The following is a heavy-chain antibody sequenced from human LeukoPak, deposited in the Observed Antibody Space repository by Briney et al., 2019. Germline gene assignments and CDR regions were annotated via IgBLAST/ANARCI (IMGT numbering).Heavy chain of an antibody. V-gene: IGHV4-4*09. CDR1: GVSISPYY. CDR3: ARLSAAVHLGAFDL. J-gene: IGHJ3*01. Sequence: SETLSLTCAVSGVSISPYYWAWVRQPPGKGLEWIGYIHTSGSNNQYPSLKSRVTISVDKSKNHFSLRLTSVIAADTAVYYCARLSAAVHLGAFDLWGQGTMVTVSS. D-gene: IGHD3-3*01. CDR2: IHTSGSN.